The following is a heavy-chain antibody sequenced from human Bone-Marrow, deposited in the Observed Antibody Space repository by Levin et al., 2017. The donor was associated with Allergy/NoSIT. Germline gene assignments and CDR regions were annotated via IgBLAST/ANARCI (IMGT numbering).Heavy chain of an antibody. D-gene: IGHD5-12*01. CDR2: INHSGST. V-gene: IGHV4-34*01. CDR3: ARESGRWLRSGLWWFDP. Sequence: PSETLSLTCAVYGGSFSGYYWSWIRQPPGKGLEWIGEINHSGSTNYNPSLKSRVTISVDTSKNQFSLKLSSVTAADTAVYYCARESGRWLRSGLWWFDPWGQGTLVTVSS. J-gene: IGHJ5*02. CDR1: GGSFSGYY.